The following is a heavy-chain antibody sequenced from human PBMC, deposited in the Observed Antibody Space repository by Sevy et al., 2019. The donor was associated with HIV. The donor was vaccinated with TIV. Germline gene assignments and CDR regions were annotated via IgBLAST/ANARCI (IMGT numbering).Heavy chain of an antibody. CDR2: INHTGSA. D-gene: IGHD3-3*01. CDR1: GGSFSGYH. Sequence: SETLSLTCALYGGSFSGYHWSWIRQPPGKGLEWIGEINHTGSANYNPSLKSRVTIAVDTSKNQFSLKLNSVTAADTAVYYRARGGNAIFGVVIQTQYHYYAMDVWGQGTTVTVSS. J-gene: IGHJ6*02. V-gene: IGHV4-34*01. CDR3: ARGGNAIFGVVIQTQYHYYAMDV.